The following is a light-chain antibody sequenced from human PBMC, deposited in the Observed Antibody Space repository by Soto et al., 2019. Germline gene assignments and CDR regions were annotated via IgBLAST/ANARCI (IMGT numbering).Light chain of an antibody. CDR1: SSDVGGYNY. CDR3: SSYTSSSTRYNYV. CDR2: DVS. V-gene: IGLV2-14*01. J-gene: IGLJ1*01. Sequence: QSVLIQPASVSGSPGQSITISCTGTSSDVGGYNYVSWYQQHPGKAPKLMIYDVSNRPSGVSNRFSGSKSGNTASLTISGLQAEDEADYYCSSYTSSSTRYNYVFGTGTKVTVL.